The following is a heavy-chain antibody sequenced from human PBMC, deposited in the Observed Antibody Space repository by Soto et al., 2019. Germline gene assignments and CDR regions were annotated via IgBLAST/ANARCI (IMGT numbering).Heavy chain of an antibody. D-gene: IGHD6-13*01. CDR3: ARGYRQSGYSSSWVFDY. CDR2: MYYSGST. J-gene: IGHJ4*02. V-gene: IGHV4-31*03. CDR1: GGSINSGGYY. Sequence: QVQLRESGPGLVKPSQTLSLTCTVSGGSINSGGYYWNWIRQHPWKGLEWIGYMYYSGSTYYNPFLRSRVIISADTSENHFSLKLSSVTAADTAVYFWARGYRQSGYSSSWVFDYWGQGTLVNVSS.